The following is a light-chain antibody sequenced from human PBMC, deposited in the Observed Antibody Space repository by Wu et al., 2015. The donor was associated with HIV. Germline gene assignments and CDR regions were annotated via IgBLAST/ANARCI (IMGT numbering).Light chain of an antibody. CDR1: QSITNN. CDR3: QQYNNWPPLYT. Sequence: EIVMIQSPATLSVSPGERATLSCRASQSITNNLAWYQQKPGQAPRLLIHGASVRATGIPVRFSGSGSGTEFTLTISNMQSEDLAVYYCQQYNNWPPLYTFGQGTKLEIK. J-gene: IGKJ2*01. CDR2: GAS. V-gene: IGKV3-15*01.